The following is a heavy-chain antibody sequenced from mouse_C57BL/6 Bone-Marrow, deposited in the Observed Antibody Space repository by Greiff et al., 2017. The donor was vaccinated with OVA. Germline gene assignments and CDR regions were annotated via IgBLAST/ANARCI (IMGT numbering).Heavy chain of an antibody. J-gene: IGHJ2*01. CDR2: IDPENGDT. V-gene: IGHV14-4*01. Sequence: VQLQQSGAELVRPGASVKLSCTASGFNIKDDYMHWVKQRPEQGLEWIGWIDPENGDTEYASKFQGKATITADTSSNTAYLQLSSLTSEDTAVYYCTTNSRYFDYWGQGTTLTVSS. CDR1: GFNIKDDY. D-gene: IGHD1-1*01. CDR3: TTNSRYFDY.